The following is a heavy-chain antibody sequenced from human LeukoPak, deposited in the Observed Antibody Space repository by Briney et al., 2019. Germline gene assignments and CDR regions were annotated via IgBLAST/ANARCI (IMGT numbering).Heavy chain of an antibody. V-gene: IGHV1-46*01. CDR2: INPSGGST. CDR1: GYTFTGYY. Sequence: ASVKVSCKASGYTFTGYYIHWVRQAPGQGLEWMGIINPSGGSTNYAQKFQGRVTMTRDMSTSTVYMELSSLRSEDTAVYYCAKSSLRGDYYKNWGQGTLVTVSS. D-gene: IGHD3-3*01. CDR3: AKSSLRGDYYKN. J-gene: IGHJ4*02.